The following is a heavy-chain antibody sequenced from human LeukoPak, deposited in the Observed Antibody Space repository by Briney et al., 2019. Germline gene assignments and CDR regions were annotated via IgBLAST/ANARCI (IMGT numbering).Heavy chain of an antibody. CDR1: GYTFTGYY. CDR2: INPNSGGT. D-gene: IGHD3-9*01. J-gene: IGHJ6*02. CDR3: ARREVGYFDWIKGSRYGMDV. V-gene: IGHV1-2*02. Sequence: GASVKVSCKASGYTFTGYYMHWARQAPGQGLEWMGWINPNSGGTNYAQKFQGRVTMTRGTSISTAYMELSRLRSDDTAVYYCARREVGYFDWIKGSRYGMDVWGQGTTVTVSS.